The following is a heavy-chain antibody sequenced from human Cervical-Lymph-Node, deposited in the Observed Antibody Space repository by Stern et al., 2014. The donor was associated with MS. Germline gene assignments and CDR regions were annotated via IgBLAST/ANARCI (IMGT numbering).Heavy chain of an antibody. Sequence: VQLVESGGGLVKPGGSLRLSCAASGFTFSDHYMAWVRQAPGKGLEWVASIVGSGSSTYYADSVRGRFMISRDNAKNSLYLLMNSLRAEDTAVYYCAREWVLFTDARGYQVFDYWGQGTLVTVSS. CDR3: AREWVLFTDARGYQVFDY. CDR2: IVGSGSST. CDR1: GFTFSDHY. D-gene: IGHD3-22*01. J-gene: IGHJ4*02. V-gene: IGHV3-11*01.